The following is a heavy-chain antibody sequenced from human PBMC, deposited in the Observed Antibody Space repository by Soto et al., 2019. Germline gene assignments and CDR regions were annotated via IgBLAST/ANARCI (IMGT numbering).Heavy chain of an antibody. CDR1: GFTFSSYS. V-gene: IGHV3-48*01. CDR3: AREMAALNSFDY. CDR2: ISSSSSTI. J-gene: IGHJ4*02. D-gene: IGHD2-15*01. Sequence: EVQLVESGGGLVQPGGSLRLSCAASGFTFSSYSMNWVRQAPGKGLEWVSYISSSSSTIYYADSVKGRFTISRDNAKKCRYLQMNSLRAEDTAVYYCAREMAALNSFDYWGQGTLVTVSS.